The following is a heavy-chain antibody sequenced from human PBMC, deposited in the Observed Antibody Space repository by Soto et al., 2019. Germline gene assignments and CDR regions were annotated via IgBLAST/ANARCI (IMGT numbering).Heavy chain of an antibody. D-gene: IGHD2-15*01. J-gene: IGHJ5*02. Sequence: EVQLVESGGGLVKPGGSLRLSCAASGFTFSNAWMNWVRQAPGKGLEWVGRIKSKTDGGTTDYAAPVKGRFTISRDDSKNTLYLQMNSLKTEDTAVYYCTTDSVVVVAATRFDPWGQGTLVTVSS. CDR1: GFTFSNAW. CDR3: TTDSVVVVAATRFDP. CDR2: IKSKTDGGTT. V-gene: IGHV3-15*07.